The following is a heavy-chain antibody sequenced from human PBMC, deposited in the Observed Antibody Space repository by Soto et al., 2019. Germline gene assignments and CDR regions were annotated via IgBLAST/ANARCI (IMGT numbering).Heavy chain of an antibody. Sequence: PSETLSLTCGVYGGSFSGYYWSWIRQPPGKGLEWIGEINHSGSTNYNPSLKSRVTISVDTSKNQFSLKLSSVTAADTAVYYCASRYLYGSGSYSSYNWFDPWGQGTLVTVSS. J-gene: IGHJ5*02. CDR3: ASRYLYGSGSYSSYNWFDP. V-gene: IGHV4-34*01. D-gene: IGHD3-10*01. CDR2: INHSGST. CDR1: GGSFSGYY.